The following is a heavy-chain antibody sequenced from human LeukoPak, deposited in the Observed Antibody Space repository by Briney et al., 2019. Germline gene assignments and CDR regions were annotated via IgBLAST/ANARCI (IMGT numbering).Heavy chain of an antibody. J-gene: IGHJ4*02. CDR2: ISSSSSYI. Sequence: PGGSLRLSCAASGFTFSSYSMNWVRQAPGKGLEWVSSISSSSSYIYYADSVKGRFTISRDNAKNSLYLQMNSLGAEDTAVYYCARDRGVAPQLWTDLDHWGQGTLVTVSS. V-gene: IGHV3-21*01. CDR3: ARDRGVAPQLWTDLDH. D-gene: IGHD5-18*01. CDR1: GFTFSSYS.